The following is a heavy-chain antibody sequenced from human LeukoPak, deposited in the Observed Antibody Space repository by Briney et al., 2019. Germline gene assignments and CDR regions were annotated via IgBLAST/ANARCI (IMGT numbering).Heavy chain of an antibody. Sequence: GASVSVSCKASGYTFTIYYMHWVRQAPGQGLEWMGIINPSGGSTSYAQKFQGRVTMTRDTSTSTVYMELSRPRSEDTAVYYCARDLIVVVPAATNTPGVYYYYGMDVWGHGTTVTVSS. V-gene: IGHV1-46*01. D-gene: IGHD2-2*01. CDR3: ARDLIVVVPAATNTPGVYYYYGMDV. CDR2: INPSGGST. CDR1: GYTFTIYY. J-gene: IGHJ6*02.